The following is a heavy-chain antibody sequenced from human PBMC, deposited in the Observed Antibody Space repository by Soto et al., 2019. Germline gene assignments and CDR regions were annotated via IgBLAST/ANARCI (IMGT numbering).Heavy chain of an antibody. CDR1: VGTFSSYA. Sequence: GASVTVSCKASVGTFSSYAISWVRQAPGQGLEWMGGIIPIFGTANYAQKFQGRVTITADESTSTAYMELSSLRSEDTAVYYCARDVDFWSGRPPYYFDYWGQGTLVTVSS. D-gene: IGHD3-3*01. CDR2: IIPIFGTA. J-gene: IGHJ4*02. V-gene: IGHV1-69*13. CDR3: ARDVDFWSGRPPYYFDY.